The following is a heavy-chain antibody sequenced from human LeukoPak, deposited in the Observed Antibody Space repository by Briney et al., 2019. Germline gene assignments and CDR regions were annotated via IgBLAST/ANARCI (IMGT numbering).Heavy chain of an antibody. D-gene: IGHD6-13*01. V-gene: IGHV4-59*01. J-gene: IGHJ6*03. Sequence: SETLSLTCTVSGGSISSYYWSWVRQPPGKGLEWIGFVYYTGSTNYSPSLKSRVTISVDTSKNQFSLKLRSVTAADTAVYYCARDRVGQQLVGRNYYYYYMDVWGKGTTVTISS. CDR2: VYYTGST. CDR1: GGSISSYY. CDR3: ARDRVGQQLVGRNYYYYYMDV.